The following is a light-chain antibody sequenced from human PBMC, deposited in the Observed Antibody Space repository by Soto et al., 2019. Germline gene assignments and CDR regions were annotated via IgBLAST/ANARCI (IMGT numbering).Light chain of an antibody. CDR1: SSDVGGYKY. J-gene: IGLJ1*01. CDR2: EVS. Sequence: QSVLTQPASVSGSPGQSITISCTGTSSDVGGYKYVSWYQQHPGKAPKLMIYEVSNRPPGVSNRFSGSKSGNTASLTISGLXAEDEADYYCSSYTSSSTLDVFGTGTKVTVL. CDR3: SSYTSSSTLDV. V-gene: IGLV2-14*01.